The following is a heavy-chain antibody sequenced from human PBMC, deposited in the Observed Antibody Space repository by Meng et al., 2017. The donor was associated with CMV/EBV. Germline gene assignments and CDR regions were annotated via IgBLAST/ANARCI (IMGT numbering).Heavy chain of an antibody. V-gene: IGHV3-74*01. D-gene: IGHD2-15*01. J-gene: IGHJ5*02. Sequence: GESLKISCAASGFTFSDYYMNWVRQAPGKGLVWLSRVDDGGRDVIYADSVKGRFTVSRDNARNTIYLQMNDLRDEDTAHYYCARDTPHNAFYPWGQGTPVTVSS. CDR2: VDDGGRDV. CDR1: GFTFSDYY. CDR3: ARDTPHNAFYP.